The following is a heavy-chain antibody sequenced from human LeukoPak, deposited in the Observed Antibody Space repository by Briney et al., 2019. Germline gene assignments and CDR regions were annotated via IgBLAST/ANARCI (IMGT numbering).Heavy chain of an antibody. J-gene: IGHJ5*02. CDR1: GGSFSGYY. V-gene: IGHV4-34*01. D-gene: IGHD3-10*01. CDR3: ACLFGEFSLFDP. Sequence: PSETLSLTCAVYGGSFSGYYWSWIRQPPGKGLEWIGEINHSGSTNYNPSLKSRVTISVDTSKNQFSLKLSSVTAADTAVYYYACLFGEFSLFDPWGQGTLVTVSS. CDR2: INHSGST.